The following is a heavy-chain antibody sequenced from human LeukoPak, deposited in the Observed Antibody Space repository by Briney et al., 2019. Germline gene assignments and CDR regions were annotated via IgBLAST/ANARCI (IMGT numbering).Heavy chain of an antibody. J-gene: IGHJ4*02. V-gene: IGHV3-21*01. Sequence: GGSLRLSCEASGFTFSNYNMNWVRQAPGQRLEWVSSITSSSSYVFYADSVKGRFTISRDNAQNSLYLQMNSLRAEDTAVYYCAKDRGGILWFGDPTDYWGQGTLVTVSS. CDR3: AKDRGGILWFGDPTDY. D-gene: IGHD3-10*01. CDR2: ITSSSSYV. CDR1: GFTFSNYN.